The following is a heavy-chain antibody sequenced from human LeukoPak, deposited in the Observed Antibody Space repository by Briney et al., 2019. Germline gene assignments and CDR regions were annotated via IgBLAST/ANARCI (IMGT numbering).Heavy chain of an antibody. CDR2: IWYDGSNK. CDR3: ARGTHSSSWPYYYYYYGMDV. CDR1: GFTFSTYG. Sequence: PGGSLRLSCAASGFTFSTYGIHWVRQAPGKGLEWVAVIWYDGSNKFYADSVKGRFTISRDNSKNTLYLQMNSLRAEDTAVYYCARGTHSSSWPYYYYYYGMDVWGQGTTVTVSS. V-gene: IGHV3-33*01. J-gene: IGHJ6*02. D-gene: IGHD6-13*01.